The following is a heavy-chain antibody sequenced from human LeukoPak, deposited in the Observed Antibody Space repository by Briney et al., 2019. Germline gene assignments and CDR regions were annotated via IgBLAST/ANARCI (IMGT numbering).Heavy chain of an antibody. CDR1: GGSISSYY. CDR3: ARGGGYCSSTSCPPIDY. Sequence: SETLSLTCTVSGGSISSYYWSWIRQPAGKGLEWIGRIYTSGSTNYNPSLKSRVTMSVDTSKNQFSLKLSSVTAADTAVYYCARGGGYCSSTSCPPIDYWGQGTLVTVSS. J-gene: IGHJ4*02. D-gene: IGHD2-2*01. V-gene: IGHV4-4*07. CDR2: IYTSGST.